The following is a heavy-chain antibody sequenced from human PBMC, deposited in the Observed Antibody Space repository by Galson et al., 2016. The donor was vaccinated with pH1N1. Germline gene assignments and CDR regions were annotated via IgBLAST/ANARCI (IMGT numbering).Heavy chain of an antibody. J-gene: IGHJ4*02. CDR3: ARSLQYYDPYYLDY. D-gene: IGHD3-22*01. CDR1: KFTFSQYW. V-gene: IGHV3-7*01. Sequence: SLRLSCAASKFTFSQYWMSWVRQAPGKGLEWVANIKLDGTKKYYVDSVRGQFTISRDNAKNSLFLQMDSLRAEDTAVYYCARSLQYYDPYYLDYWGQGTLVSVSS. CDR2: IKLDGTKK.